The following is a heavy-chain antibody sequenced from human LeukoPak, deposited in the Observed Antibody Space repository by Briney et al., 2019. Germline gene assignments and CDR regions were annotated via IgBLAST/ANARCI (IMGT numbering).Heavy chain of an antibody. D-gene: IGHD2-15*01. CDR2: INPNSGGT. J-gene: IGHJ5*02. Sequence: GASVKVSCKASGYMFTAYYMHWVRQAPGQGLEWMGWINPNSGGTNYAQKFQGRVTMTRDTSISTAYMELSRLRSDDTAVYYCARDQTDRSFDPWGQGTLVTVSS. V-gene: IGHV1-2*02. CDR1: GYMFTAYY. CDR3: ARDQTDRSFDP.